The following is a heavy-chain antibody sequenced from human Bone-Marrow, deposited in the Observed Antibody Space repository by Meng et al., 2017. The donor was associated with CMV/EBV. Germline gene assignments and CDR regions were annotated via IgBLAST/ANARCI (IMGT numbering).Heavy chain of an antibody. CDR1: GGSISSYY. D-gene: IGHD2-21*01. CDR2: IYYSGST. Sequence: SETLSLTCTVSGGSISSYYWSWIRQPPGKGLEWIGYIYYSGSTNYNPSLKSRVTISVDTSKNQFSLKLSSVTAADTAVYYCARDCGGDCSYFDYWGQGTLVTVSS. J-gene: IGHJ4*02. V-gene: IGHV4-59*12. CDR3: ARDCGGDCSYFDY.